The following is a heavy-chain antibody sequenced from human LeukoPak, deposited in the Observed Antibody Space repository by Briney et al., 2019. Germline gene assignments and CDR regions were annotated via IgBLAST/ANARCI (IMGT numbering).Heavy chain of an antibody. CDR1: GFRVNNDY. Sequence: GGSLRLPCEVSGFRVNNDYMNWVRQAPGKGLEWVSIIYSGSSTYYADSVKGRFTISRDSSNNTLFLQMSNLRVDDSGLYYCATDVRSSPLGFWGHGTLVTVSS. J-gene: IGHJ4*01. D-gene: IGHD2-2*01. CDR2: IYSGSST. V-gene: IGHV3-66*01. CDR3: ATDVRSSPLGF.